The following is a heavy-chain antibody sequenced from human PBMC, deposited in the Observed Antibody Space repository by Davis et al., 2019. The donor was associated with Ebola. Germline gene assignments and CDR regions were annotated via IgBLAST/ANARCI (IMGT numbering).Heavy chain of an antibody. CDR2: IGRADDT. V-gene: IGHV3-13*01. J-gene: IGHJ6*04. Sequence: GSLSLSCAASGFTLSYYDFPWVRQFPGDGLGWVSAIGRADDTYYAGSVKGRFTISRDDAKNSLYLQMNGLRAGDTAVYYCARELPYSSGGHNLYGLDVWGKGTTVTVSS. CDR1: GFTLSYYD. D-gene: IGHD3-22*01. CDR3: ARELPYSSGGHNLYGLDV.